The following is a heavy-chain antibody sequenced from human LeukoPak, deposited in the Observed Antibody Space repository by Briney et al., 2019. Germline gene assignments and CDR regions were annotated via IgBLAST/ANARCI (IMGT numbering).Heavy chain of an antibody. V-gene: IGHV3-23*01. Sequence: QPGGTLRLSCAASGFTFSSYGMSWVRQAPGKGLEWVSAISGSGGSTYYADSVKGRFTISRDNSKNTLYLQMNSLRAEDTAVYYCAKRGIAVAGKGFDYWGQGTLVTVSS. D-gene: IGHD6-19*01. CDR3: AKRGIAVAGKGFDY. CDR1: GFTFSSYG. CDR2: ISGSGGST. J-gene: IGHJ4*02.